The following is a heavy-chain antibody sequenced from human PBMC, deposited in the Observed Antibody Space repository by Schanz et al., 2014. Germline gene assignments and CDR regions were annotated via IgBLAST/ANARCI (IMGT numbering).Heavy chain of an antibody. CDR3: AAHETLSTTACYPS. CDR2: ISSSGNII. Sequence: VHLVESGGGLVKPGGSLRLSCGASGFTFSDSFMSWLRQTPGKGLEWLSYISSSGNIIHYADSVKGRFTISRDNAKNSLYLQMTGLRAEDTAVYYCAAHETLSTTACYPSWGQGTLVAVSS. CDR1: GFTFSDSF. J-gene: IGHJ4*02. D-gene: IGHD2-2*01. V-gene: IGHV3-11*01.